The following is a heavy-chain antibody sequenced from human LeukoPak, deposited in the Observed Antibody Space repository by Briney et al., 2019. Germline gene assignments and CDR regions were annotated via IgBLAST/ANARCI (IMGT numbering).Heavy chain of an antibody. V-gene: IGHV4-59*01. CDR1: GGSISSYY. Sequence: SETLSLTCTVSGGSISSYYWSWIRQPPGKGLEWIGYIYYSGSTNYNPSLKSRVTISVDTSKNQFSLKLSSVTAADTAVYYCARVGSSGWYYFDYWGQGTLVTVSS. J-gene: IGHJ4*02. CDR2: IYYSGST. CDR3: ARVGSSGWYYFDY. D-gene: IGHD6-19*01.